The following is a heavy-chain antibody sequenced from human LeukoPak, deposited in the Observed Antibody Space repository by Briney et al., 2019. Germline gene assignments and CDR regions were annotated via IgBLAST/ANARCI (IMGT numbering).Heavy chain of an antibody. CDR1: GFTFSSYE. CDR3: AKAFSSSSDFDY. J-gene: IGHJ4*02. Sequence: PGGSLRLSCAASGFTFSSYEMNWVRQAPGKGLEWVSYISSSGSTIYYADSVKGRFTISRDNAKNTLYLQMNSLRAEDTAVYYCAKAFSSSSDFDYWGQGTLVTVSS. CDR2: ISSSGSTI. D-gene: IGHD6-6*01. V-gene: IGHV3-48*03.